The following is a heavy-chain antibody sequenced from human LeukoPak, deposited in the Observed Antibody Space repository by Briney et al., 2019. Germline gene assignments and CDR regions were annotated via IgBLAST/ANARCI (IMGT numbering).Heavy chain of an antibody. V-gene: IGHV4-34*01. CDR3: AREAIVDGYFDY. J-gene: IGHJ4*02. Sequence: TSETLSLTCAVYGGSFSGYYWSWIRQPPGKGLEWIGEINHSGSTNYNPSLKSRVTISVDTSKNQFSLKLSSVTAADTAVYYCAREAIVDGYFDYWGQGTLVTVSS. CDR2: INHSGST. CDR1: GGSFSGYY. D-gene: IGHD2-15*01.